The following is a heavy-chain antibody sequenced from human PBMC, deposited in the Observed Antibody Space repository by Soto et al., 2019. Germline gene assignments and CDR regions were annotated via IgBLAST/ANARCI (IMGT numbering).Heavy chain of an antibody. CDR2: ISSSSSTI. Sequence: EVQLVESGGGLVQPGGSLRLSCAASGFTFSSYSMNWVRQAPGKGLEWVSYISSSSSTIYYADSVKGRFTISRDNAKNSLYLQLNSLRAEDTAVYYCARVGGFDWLWYDAFDICGQGTMVTVSS. CDR1: GFTFSSYS. J-gene: IGHJ3*02. D-gene: IGHD3-9*01. CDR3: ARVGGFDWLWYDAFDI. V-gene: IGHV3-48*01.